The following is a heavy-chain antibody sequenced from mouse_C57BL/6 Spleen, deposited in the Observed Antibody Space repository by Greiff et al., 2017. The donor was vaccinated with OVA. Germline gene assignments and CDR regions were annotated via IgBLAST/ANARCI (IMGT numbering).Heavy chain of an antibody. D-gene: IGHD2-5*01. CDR2: IWRGGSA. Sequence: VQVVESGPGLVQPSQSLSITCTVSGFSLTSYGVHWVRQSPGKGLAWLGVIWRGGSADYNAAFMSTLSITKDNSKSQVFFKMNSLQADDTAIYYCAKNVNYSNWFAYWGQGTLVTVSA. V-gene: IGHV2-5*01. CDR1: GFSLTSYG. CDR3: AKNVNYSNWFAY. J-gene: IGHJ3*01.